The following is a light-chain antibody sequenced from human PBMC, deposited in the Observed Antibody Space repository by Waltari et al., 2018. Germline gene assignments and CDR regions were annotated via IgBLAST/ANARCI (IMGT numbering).Light chain of an antibody. Sequence: DIQMTQSPSTLSASVGDRVTITCRASQSITRWLAWYQQKPGKGPKLLIYEASSLESGGPSRFSGSGSGTEFTLTISSLQPDDFATYYCQEHVTYWAFGQGTKVEMK. CDR2: EAS. CDR1: QSITRW. J-gene: IGKJ1*01. CDR3: QEHVTYWA. V-gene: IGKV1-5*01.